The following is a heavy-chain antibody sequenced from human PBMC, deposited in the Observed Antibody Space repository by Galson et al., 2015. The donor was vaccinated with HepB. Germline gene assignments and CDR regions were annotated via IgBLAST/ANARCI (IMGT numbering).Heavy chain of an antibody. CDR2: ISWNSGSI. V-gene: IGHV3-9*01. D-gene: IGHD2-15*01. J-gene: IGHJ4*02. CDR1: GFTFDDYA. Sequence: SLRLSCAASGFTFDDYAMHWVRQAPGKGLEWVSGISWNSGSIGYADSVKGRFTISRDNSKNTLYLQMNSLRAEDTAVYYCAKDVEKEVVDEFDYWGQGTLVTVSS. CDR3: AKDVEKEVVDEFDY.